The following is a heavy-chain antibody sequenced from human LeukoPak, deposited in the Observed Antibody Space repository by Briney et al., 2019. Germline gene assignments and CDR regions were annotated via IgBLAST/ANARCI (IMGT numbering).Heavy chain of an antibody. D-gene: IGHD2-8*02. Sequence: SETLSLTCAVYGGSFSGYYWSWIRQPPGKGLEWIGEINHSGSTNYNPSLKSRVTISVDTSKNQFSLKLSSVTAADTAVYYCARGPPVLVAWFDPWGQGILVTVSS. J-gene: IGHJ5*02. CDR3: ARGPPVLVAWFDP. CDR1: GGSFSGYY. CDR2: INHSGST. V-gene: IGHV4-34*01.